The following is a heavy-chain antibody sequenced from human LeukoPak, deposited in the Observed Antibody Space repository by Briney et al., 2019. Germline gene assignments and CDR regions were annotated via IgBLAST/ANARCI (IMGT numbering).Heavy chain of an antibody. CDR1: GYTFTGYY. D-gene: IGHD5-12*01. CDR2: INPNSGGT. J-gene: IGHJ4*02. V-gene: IGHV1-2*02. CDR3: ARDLTRATNRSFAY. Sequence: ASVKVSCKASGYTFTGYYMHWVRQAPGQGLEWMGWINPNSGGTNYAQKFQGRVTMTRDTSISTAYMELSRLRSDGTAVYYCARDLTRATNRSFAYWGQGTLVTVSS.